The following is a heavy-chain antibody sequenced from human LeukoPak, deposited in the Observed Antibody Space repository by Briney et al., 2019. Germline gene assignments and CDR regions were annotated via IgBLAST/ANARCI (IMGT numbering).Heavy chain of an antibody. CDR2: IYTSGST. V-gene: IGHV4-4*07. D-gene: IGHD1-26*01. J-gene: IGHJ4*02. CDR1: GGSISGYY. Sequence: SETLSLTCTVSGGSISGYYWSWIWQPAGKGLEWIGHIYTSGSTNYNPSLKSRLTMSVDTSKNQFSLKLSSVTAADTAVYYCTRASGSYRTLDYWGQGTLVTVSS. CDR3: TRASGSYRTLDY.